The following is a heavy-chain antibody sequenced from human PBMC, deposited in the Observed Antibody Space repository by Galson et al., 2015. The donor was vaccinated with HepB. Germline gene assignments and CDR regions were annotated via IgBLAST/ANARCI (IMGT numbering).Heavy chain of an antibody. V-gene: IGHV3-7*01. Sequence: SLRLSCAASGFTFSTYWMTWVRQAPGKGLEWVANIKQDGNDKYYVDSVKGRFTISRDNAKSSLYLQMNSLRDEDTAVYYCARAGVAVGVTLWDWGQGTLVTVSS. CDR3: ARAGVAVGVTLWD. CDR1: GFTFSTYW. D-gene: IGHD2-15*01. J-gene: IGHJ4*02. CDR2: IKQDGNDK.